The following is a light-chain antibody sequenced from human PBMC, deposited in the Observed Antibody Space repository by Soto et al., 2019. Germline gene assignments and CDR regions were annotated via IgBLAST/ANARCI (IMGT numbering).Light chain of an antibody. CDR2: GAS. J-gene: IGKJ1*01. V-gene: IGKV3-20*01. CDR3: QQYGSSPRT. Sequence: DIVLTQSPGTPSLSPGERATLSCSASQSVGSIYLAWYQQKPGQAPRLLIHGASSRATGIPDRFSGSGSGTDFTLTISRLEPEDFAVYYCQQYGSSPRTFGQGTKVDIK. CDR1: QSVGSIY.